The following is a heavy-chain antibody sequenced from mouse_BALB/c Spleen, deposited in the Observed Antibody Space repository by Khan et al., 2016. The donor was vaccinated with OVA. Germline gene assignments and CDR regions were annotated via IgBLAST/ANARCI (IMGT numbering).Heavy chain of an antibody. CDR1: GFTFTNYG. CDR3: ARIASDWYSDF. Sequence: QIQLVQSGPELKKPGETVKISCKASGFTFTNYGMNWVKQAPGKGLKWMGWINTYTGEPTYGDDFKGRFALSLETSASTAYLQINNLVNEDMATYFCARIASDWYSDFWGEGTTVTVSS. V-gene: IGHV9-1*02. J-gene: IGHJ1*01. CDR2: INTYTGEP.